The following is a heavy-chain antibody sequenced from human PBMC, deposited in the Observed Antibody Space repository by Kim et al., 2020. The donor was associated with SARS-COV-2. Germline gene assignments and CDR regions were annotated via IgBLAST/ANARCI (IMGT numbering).Heavy chain of an antibody. D-gene: IGHD3-10*01. CDR2: IYYSGST. CDR3: ARERRGVVRGVGSWYFDL. CDR1: GGSISSGGYY. V-gene: IGHV4-31*03. Sequence: SETLSLTCTVSGGSISSGGYYWSWIRQHPGKGLEWIGYIYYSGSTYYNPSLKSRVTISVDTSKNQFSLKLSSVTAADTAVYYCARERRGVVRGVGSWYFDLWGRGTLVTVSS. J-gene: IGHJ2*01.